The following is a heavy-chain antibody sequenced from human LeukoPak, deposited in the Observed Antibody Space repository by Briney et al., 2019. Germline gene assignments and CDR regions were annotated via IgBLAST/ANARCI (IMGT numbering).Heavy chain of an antibody. Sequence: PRGCLRLSCAPSGFTFSSYSMDWVRQAPGKGLEWVSSISSSSSYIYYTDSVKGRFTISRDNAMNSLYLQMNSLRDEDTAVYYCASYCSGGSCYSAGFDYWGQGTLVAVCS. CDR3: ASYCSGGSCYSAGFDY. V-gene: IGHV3-21*01. CDR1: GFTFSSYS. D-gene: IGHD2-15*01. J-gene: IGHJ4*02. CDR2: ISSSSSYI.